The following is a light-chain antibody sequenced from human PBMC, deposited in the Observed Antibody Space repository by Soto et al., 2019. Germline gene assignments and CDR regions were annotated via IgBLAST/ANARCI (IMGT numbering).Light chain of an antibody. CDR3: SSYTSSRTRV. V-gene: IGLV2-14*01. J-gene: IGLJ1*01. CDR2: EVS. Sequence: QSALTQPASVSGSPGQSITISCTGTSSDVGDYNYVSWYQQHPGKAPKLMIYEVSNRPSGVSTRFSGSKSGNTASLTISGLQAEDEADYYCSSYTSSRTRVFGTGTKLTVL. CDR1: SSDVGDYNY.